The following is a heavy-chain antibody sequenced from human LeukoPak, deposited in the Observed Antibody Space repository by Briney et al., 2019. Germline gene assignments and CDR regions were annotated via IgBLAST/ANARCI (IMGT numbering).Heavy chain of an antibody. J-gene: IGHJ1*01. Sequence: PGGSLRLSCAASGFTFSSYWMSWVRQAPGKGLEWVANIKQDGSEKYYVDSVKGRFTISRDNAKNSLYLQMNSLRAEDTAVYYCARGSPLRREAALFQHWGQGTLVTVSS. CDR3: ARGSPLRREAALFQH. CDR1: GFTFSSYW. V-gene: IGHV3-7*01. CDR2: IKQDGSEK.